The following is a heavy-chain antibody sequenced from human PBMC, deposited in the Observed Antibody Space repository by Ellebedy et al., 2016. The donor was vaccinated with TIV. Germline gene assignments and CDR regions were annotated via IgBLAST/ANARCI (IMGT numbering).Heavy chain of an antibody. D-gene: IGHD2-15*01. CDR2: INHSGST. CDR1: GGSFSGYY. CDR3: ARGIKGCSGGSCYSFDP. J-gene: IGHJ5*02. Sequence: SETLSLTXAVHGGSFSGYYWSWIRQPPGKGLEWIGEINHSGSTNYNPSLKSRVTISVDTSKNQFSLKLSSVTAADTAVYYCARGIKGCSGGSCYSFDPWGQGTLVTVSS. V-gene: IGHV4-34*01.